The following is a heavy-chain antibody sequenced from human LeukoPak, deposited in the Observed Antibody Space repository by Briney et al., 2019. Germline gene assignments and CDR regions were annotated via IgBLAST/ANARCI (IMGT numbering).Heavy chain of an antibody. CDR1: GFTSGTSW. Sequence: GGSLRLSCAASGFTSGTSWMSRVRQVLGKGLEWVANINQDGSAQYYVDSVKGRFTISRDNAKSSLYLQMNSLRAEDTAVYYCARSARWGQGTLVTVSS. CDR2: INQDGSAQ. CDR3: ARSAR. J-gene: IGHJ4*02. V-gene: IGHV3-7*01.